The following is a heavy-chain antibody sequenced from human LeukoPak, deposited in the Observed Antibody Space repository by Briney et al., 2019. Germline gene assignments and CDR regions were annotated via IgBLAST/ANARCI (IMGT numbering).Heavy chain of an antibody. D-gene: IGHD3-3*01. CDR2: ISAYNGNT. Sequence: GASVKVSCKASGYTFTSYGIIWVRQAPGQGLEWMGWISAYNGNTNYAQKLQGRVTMTTDTSTSTAYMELRSLRSDDTAVYYCARANYDFWSGYPYYFDYWGQGTLVTVSS. V-gene: IGHV1-18*01. CDR1: GYTFTSYG. CDR3: ARANYDFWSGYPYYFDY. J-gene: IGHJ4*02.